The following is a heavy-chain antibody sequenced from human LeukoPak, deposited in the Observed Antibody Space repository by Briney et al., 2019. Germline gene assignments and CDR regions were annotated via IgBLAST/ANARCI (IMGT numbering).Heavy chain of an antibody. V-gene: IGHV3-9*01. D-gene: IGHD3-10*01. Sequence: GGSLRLSCAASGFTFDDYAMHWVRQAPGKGLEWVSGISWNSGSIGYADSVKGRFTISRDNAKNSLYLQMNGLRAEDTALYYCAKDGGGSGSYYPLDYWGQGTLVTVSS. CDR3: AKDGGGSGSYYPLDY. J-gene: IGHJ4*02. CDR2: ISWNSGSI. CDR1: GFTFDDYA.